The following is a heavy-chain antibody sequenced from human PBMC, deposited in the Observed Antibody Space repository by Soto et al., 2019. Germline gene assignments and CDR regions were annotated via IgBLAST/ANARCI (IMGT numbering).Heavy chain of an antibody. Sequence: GGSLRLSCAASGFTFSSYDMHWARQATGKGLEWVSAIGTAGDTYYPGSVKGRFTISRENAKNSLYLQMNSLRAEDMAVYYCARDVRMGYCSGGSCYSYYGMDVWGQGTTVTVSS. D-gene: IGHD2-15*01. CDR3: ARDVRMGYCSGGSCYSYYGMDV. CDR2: IGTAGDT. J-gene: IGHJ6*02. CDR1: GFTFSSYD. V-gene: IGHV3-13*01.